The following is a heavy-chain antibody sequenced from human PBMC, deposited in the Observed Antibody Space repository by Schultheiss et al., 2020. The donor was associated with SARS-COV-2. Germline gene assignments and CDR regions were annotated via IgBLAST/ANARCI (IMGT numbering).Heavy chain of an antibody. Sequence: GESLKISCAASGFTFSSYGMHWVRQAPGKGLEWVAVISYDGSNKYYADSVKGRFTISRDNSKNTLYLQMNSLRAEDTAVYYCAKDLFYYDSSPSFDYWGQGTLVTVSS. J-gene: IGHJ4*02. CDR3: AKDLFYYDSSPSFDY. V-gene: IGHV3-30*18. D-gene: IGHD3-22*01. CDR2: ISYDGSNK. CDR1: GFTFSSYG.